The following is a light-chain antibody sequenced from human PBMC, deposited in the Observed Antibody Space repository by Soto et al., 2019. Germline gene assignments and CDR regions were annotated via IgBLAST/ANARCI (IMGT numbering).Light chain of an antibody. CDR2: DAS. CDR1: QSISNY. Sequence: EIVLTQSPATLSLSPGEIATLSCRANQSISNYLAWYQQRPGQAPRLLIYDASKRATGIPARFSGSGSGTDFTLTISSLEPEDFAVYYCHQRYDWPITFGQGTRLEIK. V-gene: IGKV3-11*01. CDR3: HQRYDWPIT. J-gene: IGKJ5*01.